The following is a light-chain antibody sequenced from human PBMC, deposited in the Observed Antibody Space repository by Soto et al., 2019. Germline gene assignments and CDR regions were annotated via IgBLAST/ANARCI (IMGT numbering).Light chain of an antibody. J-gene: IGKJ1*01. Sequence: DIQMTQSPSTLSASVGDRVTITCRASQSISSWLAWYQQKPGKAPKLLIYKASSLESGVPSRFSGSGSGTEFTLTISSLHPDYFATYYCQQYNSSSWTFGQGTKVEIK. CDR3: QQYNSSSWT. CDR2: KAS. CDR1: QSISSW. V-gene: IGKV1-5*03.